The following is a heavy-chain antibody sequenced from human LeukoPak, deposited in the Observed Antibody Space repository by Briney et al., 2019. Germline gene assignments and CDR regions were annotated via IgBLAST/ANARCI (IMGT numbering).Heavy chain of an antibody. Sequence: SEPLSLTCTVSGGSIRGSFSYWGWIRQPPGKGLEWIGSIYYSRSTYYNPSLESRVTISVDTSKNQFSLKLTSVSAADTAVYYCARRHNWVLWGQGTLVTVSS. D-gene: IGHD1-1*01. CDR3: ARRHNWVL. V-gene: IGHV4-39*01. CDR1: GGSIRGSFSY. J-gene: IGHJ4*02. CDR2: IYYSRST.